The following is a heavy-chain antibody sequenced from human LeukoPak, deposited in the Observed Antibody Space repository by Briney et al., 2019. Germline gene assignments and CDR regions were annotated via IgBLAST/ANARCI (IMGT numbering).Heavy chain of an antibody. CDR3: ARGVSDFWSGSPYNWFDP. J-gene: IGHJ5*02. Sequence: SQTLSLTCTVSGGSISSGSYYWSWIRQPAGKGLEWIGRIYTSGSTNYNPSLKSRVTISVDTSKNQFSLKLSSVTAADTAVYYCARGVSDFWSGSPYNWFDPWGQGTLVTVSS. CDR2: IYTSGST. CDR1: GGSISSGSYY. D-gene: IGHD3-3*01. V-gene: IGHV4-61*02.